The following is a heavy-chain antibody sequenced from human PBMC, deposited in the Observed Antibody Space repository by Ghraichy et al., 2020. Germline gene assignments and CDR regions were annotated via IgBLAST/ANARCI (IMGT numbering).Heavy chain of an antibody. V-gene: IGHV4-39*01. J-gene: IGHJ4*02. CDR3: ARLASTVTAKDY. D-gene: IGHD2-21*02. Sequence: SETLSLTCTVSGVSISSSSYYWGWIRQPPGKGLEWIGSMYYSGTTYYNPSLKSRVTISVDTSKNQFSLKLSSVTAADTAVYYCARLASTVTAKDYWGQGTLVTVSS. CDR2: MYYSGTT. CDR1: GVSISSSSYY.